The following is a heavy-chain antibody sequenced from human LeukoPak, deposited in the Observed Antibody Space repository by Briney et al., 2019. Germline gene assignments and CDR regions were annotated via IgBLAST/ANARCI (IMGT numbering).Heavy chain of an antibody. J-gene: IGHJ4*02. D-gene: IGHD3-10*01. V-gene: IGHV3-23*01. CDR3: AKTDGNMIRGVIITCDY. Sequence: PGGSLRLSCAASGFIFSSYAMSWVRQAPGKGLEWVSVISGSGGSTYHADSVKGRFTISRDNSNNTLYMQMNSLRADDTAVYYCAKTDGNMIRGVIITCDYSGQRTLVTASS. CDR2: ISGSGGST. CDR1: GFIFSSYA.